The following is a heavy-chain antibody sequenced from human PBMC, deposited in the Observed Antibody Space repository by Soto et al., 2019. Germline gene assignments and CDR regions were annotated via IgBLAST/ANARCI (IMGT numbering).Heavy chain of an antibody. J-gene: IGHJ3*02. V-gene: IGHV1-69*05. CDR3: ARDAMGLHPTLRFLEWLPREVKAHDAFDI. Sequence: ASVKVSCKASGCTFSSYAISWVRHAPGQGLEWMGGIIPIFGTANYAQKFQGRVTMATDTSTSTAYMELRSLRSDDTAVYYCARDAMGLHPTLRFLEWLPREVKAHDAFDIWGQGTMVTVSS. CDR1: GCTFSSYA. D-gene: IGHD3-3*01. CDR2: IIPIFGTA.